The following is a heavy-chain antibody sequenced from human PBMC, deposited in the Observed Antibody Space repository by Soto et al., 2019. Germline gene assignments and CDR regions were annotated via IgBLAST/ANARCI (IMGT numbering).Heavy chain of an antibody. J-gene: IGHJ4*02. Sequence: GSLRLSGAASGFSFSSYAMGWVRQAPGKGLEWVSAISGSGGSTYYADSVKGRFTISRDNSKNTLYLQMNSLRAEDTAVYYCAKDDGDEWLLTEDDWGQGTLVTVSS. V-gene: IGHV3-23*01. CDR1: GFSFSSYA. D-gene: IGHD6-19*01. CDR2: ISGSGGST. CDR3: AKDDGDEWLLTEDD.